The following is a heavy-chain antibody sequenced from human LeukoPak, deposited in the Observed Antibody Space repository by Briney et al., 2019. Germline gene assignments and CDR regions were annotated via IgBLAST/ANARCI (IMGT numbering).Heavy chain of an antibody. V-gene: IGHV4-39*01. D-gene: IGHD2-2*01. CDR2: IYYSGST. Sequence: PSETLSLTCTVSGGSISSTSYYWGWVRQPPGKGLEWIGSIYYSGSTYYNPSLKSRITISVDTSKNQFTLKLSSVTAADTAVYYCARGYCSSTSCYGIVEHWGQGTLVTVSS. CDR1: GGSISSTSYY. J-gene: IGHJ4*02. CDR3: ARGYCSSTSCYGIVEH.